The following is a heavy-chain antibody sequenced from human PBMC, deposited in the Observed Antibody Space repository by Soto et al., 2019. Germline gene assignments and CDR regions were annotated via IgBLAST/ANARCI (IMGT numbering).Heavy chain of an antibody. CDR3: ARDKITGLFDY. V-gene: IGHV4-4*02. D-gene: IGHD2-8*02. CDR2: TSHDGVT. CDR1: SGSIDNVYW. Sequence: SETLSLTWAVSSGSIDNVYWWSWVRQSPGKGLEWIGETSHDGVTNYNPSLKSRVTISVDTSKNQFSLKLTSVTAADTAVYYCARDKITGLFDYWGQGTLVTSPQ. J-gene: IGHJ4*02.